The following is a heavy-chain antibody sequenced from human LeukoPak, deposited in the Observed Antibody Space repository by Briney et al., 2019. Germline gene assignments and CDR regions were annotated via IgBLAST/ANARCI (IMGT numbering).Heavy chain of an antibody. Sequence: GGSLRLSCAASGFIFNRYAMSWVRQAPDKGLEWVSGISGSGGSTFYADSVKGRFTISRDNSKNTLSLQMNSLRVEDTAIYYCAKGLDRGATRGYLDNWGQGTLVTSAS. CDR1: GFIFNRYA. V-gene: IGHV3-23*01. CDR3: AKGLDRGATRGYLDN. J-gene: IGHJ4*02. CDR2: ISGSGGST. D-gene: IGHD5-12*01.